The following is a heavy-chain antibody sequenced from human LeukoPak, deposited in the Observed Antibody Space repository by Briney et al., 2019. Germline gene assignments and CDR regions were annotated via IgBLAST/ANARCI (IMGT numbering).Heavy chain of an antibody. CDR2: ISGGGDRT. CDR3: ARYCVSTNCDVSSHYGMDV. Sequence: PGRSLRLSCAASGFTFSTYAMSWVRQAPGKGLEWVSAISGGGDRTFYADSVEGRFTVSRDNSKNTLHLQMNSLRAEDTAEYYCARYCVSTNCDVSSHYGMDVWGQGTTVTVSS. J-gene: IGHJ6*02. V-gene: IGHV3-23*01. D-gene: IGHD2-2*01. CDR1: GFTFSTYA.